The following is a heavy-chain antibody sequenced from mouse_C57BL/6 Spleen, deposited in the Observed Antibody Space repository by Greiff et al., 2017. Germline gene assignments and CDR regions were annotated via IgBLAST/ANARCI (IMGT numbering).Heavy chain of an antibody. J-gene: IGHJ3*01. CDR3: ATIPLRDWFAY. Sequence: EVQRVESGGGLVKPGGSLKLSCAASGFTFSSYAMSWVRQTPEKRLEWVATISDGGSYTYYPDNVKGRFTISRDNAKNNLYLQMSHLKSEDTAMYYCATIPLRDWFAYWGQGTLVTVSA. V-gene: IGHV5-4*01. D-gene: IGHD1-1*01. CDR2: ISDGGSYT. CDR1: GFTFSSYA.